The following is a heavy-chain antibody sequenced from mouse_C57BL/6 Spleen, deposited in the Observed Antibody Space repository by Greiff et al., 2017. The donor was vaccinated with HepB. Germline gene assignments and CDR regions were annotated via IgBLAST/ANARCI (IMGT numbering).Heavy chain of an antibody. Sequence: DVQLVESGGGLVKPGGSLKLSCAASGFTLGDYGMHGVRKAPEKGLEGVEYISSGSSTIYYADTVKGRFTISRDNAKKTLFLQMTSLRSEDTAMYYCARPDYYGSSSWFAYWGQGTLVTVSA. CDR3: ARPDYYGSSSWFAY. CDR1: GFTLGDYG. CDR2: ISSGSSTI. V-gene: IGHV5-17*01. J-gene: IGHJ3*01. D-gene: IGHD1-1*01.